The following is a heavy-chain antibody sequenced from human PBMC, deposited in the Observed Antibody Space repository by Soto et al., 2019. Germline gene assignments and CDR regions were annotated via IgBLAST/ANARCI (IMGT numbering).Heavy chain of an antibody. J-gene: IGHJ5*02. CDR3: AREASSTPDP. CDR1: GGSIKSSDYH. V-gene: IGHV4-30-4*01. Sequence: SETLSLTCTVSGGSIKSSDYHWSWIRQPPGKVLEWIGYVYSTGSTYYNPSLKSRLTISVDTSKNQFSLKLTSVTAADTAVYYCAREASSTPDPWGQGTLVTVS. CDR2: VYSTGST.